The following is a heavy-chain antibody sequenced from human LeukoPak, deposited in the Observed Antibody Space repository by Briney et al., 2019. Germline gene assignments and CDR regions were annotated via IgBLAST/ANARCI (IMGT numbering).Heavy chain of an antibody. J-gene: IGHJ4*02. D-gene: IGHD4-23*01. CDR1: GFTFSSYG. Sequence: GRSLRLSCAASGFTFSSYGMHWVRQAPGKGLEWVAVISYDGSNKYYADSVKGRFTISRDNSKNTLYLQMNSLRAEDTAVYYCAKPGTVVTAPFDYWGQGTLVTVSS. CDR3: AKPGTVVTAPFDY. V-gene: IGHV3-30*18. CDR2: ISYDGSNK.